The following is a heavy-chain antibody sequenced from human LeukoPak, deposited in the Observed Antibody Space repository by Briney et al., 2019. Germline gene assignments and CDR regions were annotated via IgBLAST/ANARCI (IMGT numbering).Heavy chain of an antibody. CDR1: GGSISSYY. CDR2: IYYSGST. CDR3: ARQAAGEGFDI. Sequence: TSETLSLTCTVSGGSISSYYWSWIRQPPGKGLEWIGYIYYSGSTNNNPSLKSRVTISVDTSKNQFSLKLSSVTAADTAVYYCARQAAGEGFDIWGQGTMVTVSS. D-gene: IGHD2-15*01. V-gene: IGHV4-59*01. J-gene: IGHJ3*02.